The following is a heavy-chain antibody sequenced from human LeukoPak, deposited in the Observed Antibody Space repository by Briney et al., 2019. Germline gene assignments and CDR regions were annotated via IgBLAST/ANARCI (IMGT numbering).Heavy chain of an antibody. Sequence: SETLSLTCTVSGGPISSSSHYWGWIRQPPGKGLEWIGYIYYSGSTNYNPSLKSRVTISVDTSKNQFSLKLSSVTAADTAVYYCARHSNYGSGSYYRYWFDPWGQGTLVTVSS. J-gene: IGHJ5*02. CDR1: GGPISSSSHY. CDR3: ARHSNYGSGSYYRYWFDP. V-gene: IGHV4-61*05. CDR2: IYYSGST. D-gene: IGHD3-10*01.